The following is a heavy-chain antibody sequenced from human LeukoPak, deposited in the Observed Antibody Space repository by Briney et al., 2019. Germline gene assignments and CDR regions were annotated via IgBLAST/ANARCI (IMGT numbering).Heavy chain of an antibody. V-gene: IGHV3-48*01. J-gene: IGHJ2*01. CDR3: ARDVNWGGNFDL. D-gene: IGHD7-27*01. CDR1: GFTFSSYS. CDR2: ISGSSSTI. Sequence: GGSLRLSCAASGFTFSSYSMNWVRQAPGKGLEWVSYISGSSSTIYYADSVKGRFTISRDNSKNTLYLQMNSLRAEDTAVYYCARDVNWGGNFDLWGRGTLVTVSS.